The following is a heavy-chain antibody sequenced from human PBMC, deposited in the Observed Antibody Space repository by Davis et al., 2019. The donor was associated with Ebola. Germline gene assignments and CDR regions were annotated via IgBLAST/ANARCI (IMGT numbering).Heavy chain of an antibody. CDR2: ISSSSSYI. D-gene: IGHD3-3*01. CDR1: GFTFGDYA. Sequence: GGSLRLSCTASGFTFGDYAMSWVRQAPGKGLEWVSSISSSSSYIYYADSVKGRFTISRDNAKNSLYLQMNSLRAEDTAVYYCARDGGDDFWSGLFDYWGQGTLVTVSS. CDR3: ARDGGDDFWSGLFDY. V-gene: IGHV3-21*01. J-gene: IGHJ4*02.